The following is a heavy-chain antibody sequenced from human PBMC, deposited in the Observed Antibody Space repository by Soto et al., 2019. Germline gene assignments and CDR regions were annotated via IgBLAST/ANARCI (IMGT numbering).Heavy chain of an antibody. CDR2: MNPNSGNT. V-gene: IGHV1-8*01. Sequence: QVQLVQSGAEVKKPGASVQVSCKASGYTFTSYDINWVRQATGQGLEWMGWMNPNSGNTGYAQKFQGRVTMTRNTYISTAYIALSSLRSEDTAVYYCAGGPPPRFLEWLVRDKWFDPWGQGTLVTVAS. J-gene: IGHJ5*02. CDR1: GYTFTSYD. CDR3: AGGPPPRFLEWLVRDKWFDP. D-gene: IGHD3-3*01.